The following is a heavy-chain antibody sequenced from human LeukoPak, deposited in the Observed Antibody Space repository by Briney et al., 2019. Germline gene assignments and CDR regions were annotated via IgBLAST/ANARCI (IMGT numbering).Heavy chain of an antibody. D-gene: IGHD2-2*02. CDR2: IDPHGGTT. CDR1: GYTFSIYS. J-gene: IGHJ4*02. V-gene: IGHV1-46*01. Sequence: ASVKVPCKASGYTFSIYSVHWVRQAPGQGIEWVGTIDPHGGTTSFAQKFQGRVTLTRDMSTNTVSMELRSLRYEDTAVYFCAREGATREYTGDTWRYFFDFWGQGTLVTVSS. CDR3: AREGATREYTGDTWRYFFDF.